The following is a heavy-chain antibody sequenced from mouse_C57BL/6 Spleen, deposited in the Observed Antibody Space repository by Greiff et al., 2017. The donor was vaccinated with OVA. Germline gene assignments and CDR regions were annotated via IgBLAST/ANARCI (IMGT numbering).Heavy chain of an antibody. Sequence: QVQLQQPGAELVMPGASVKLSCKASGYTFTSYWMHWVKQRPGQGLEWIGEIDPSDSYTNYNQKFKGKSTLTVDKSSSTAYMQLSSLTSEDSAVYYCARLGVYGGSHGGYFDVWGTGTTVTVSS. J-gene: IGHJ1*03. CDR2: IDPSDSYT. V-gene: IGHV1-69*01. CDR3: ARLGVYGGSHGGYFDV. D-gene: IGHD1-1*01. CDR1: GYTFTSYW.